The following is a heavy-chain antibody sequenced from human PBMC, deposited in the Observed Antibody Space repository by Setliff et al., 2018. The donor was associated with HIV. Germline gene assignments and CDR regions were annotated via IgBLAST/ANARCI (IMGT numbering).Heavy chain of an antibody. CDR3: ARSFPYYYESGGVYAMDV. V-gene: IGHV5-51*01. CDR2: IYPGDSDA. Sequence: GESLKISCKGSGYSFTSYWIGWVRQMPGKGLEWMGIIYPGDSDARYSPSFQGQVTISADKSISTAYLQWSSLRVEDTALYFCARSFPYYYESGGVYAMDVWGLGTTVTVSS. CDR1: GYSFTSYW. J-gene: IGHJ6*02. D-gene: IGHD3-22*01.